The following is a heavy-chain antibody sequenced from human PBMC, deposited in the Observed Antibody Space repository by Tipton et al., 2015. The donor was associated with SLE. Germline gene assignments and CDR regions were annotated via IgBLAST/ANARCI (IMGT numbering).Heavy chain of an antibody. CDR1: GGSISSYY. D-gene: IGHD3-3*01. CDR2: IYYRGSS. V-gene: IGHV4-59*12. J-gene: IGHJ4*02. CDR3: ARDAEVVSRWSGLTYYFDY. Sequence: TLSLTCTVSGGSISSYYWSWIRQPPGRGLEWLGFIYYRGSSSYNPSLRSRVSISLDTSRNQFSLELNSVTAADTAVYFCARDAEVVSRWSGLTYYFDYWGQGALVTVSS.